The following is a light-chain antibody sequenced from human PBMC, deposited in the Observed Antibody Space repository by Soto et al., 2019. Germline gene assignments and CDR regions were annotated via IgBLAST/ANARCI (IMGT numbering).Light chain of an antibody. J-gene: IGKJ3*01. V-gene: IGKV3-15*01. Sequence: EIVMTQSPATLSVSPGERATLSCRASQSVSSNLAWYQQKPGQAPRLLSYGASTRATGIPARVSGSGSGTEFTLIISSLQSEEVAVYYCQQYNNWAFTFGPGTKVDIK. CDR3: QQYNNWAFT. CDR1: QSVSSN. CDR2: GAS.